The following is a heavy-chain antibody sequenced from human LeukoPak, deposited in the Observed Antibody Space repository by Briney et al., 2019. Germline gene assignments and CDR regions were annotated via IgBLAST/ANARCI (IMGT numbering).Heavy chain of an antibody. Sequence: ASVKVSCKASGGTFSSYSITWVRQAPGQGLEWMGGIMPLFNTANYAQQFQGRVAITTDESTSTAYMELSSLRFEDTAMYYCARVDRYHYYLDVWGKGTTVTVSS. CDR1: GGTFSSYS. J-gene: IGHJ6*03. CDR3: ARVDRYHYYLDV. CDR2: IMPLFNTA. V-gene: IGHV1-69*05.